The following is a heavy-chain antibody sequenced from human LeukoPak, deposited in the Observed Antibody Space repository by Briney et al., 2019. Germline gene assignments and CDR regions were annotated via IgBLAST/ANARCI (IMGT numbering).Heavy chain of an antibody. D-gene: IGHD1-20*01. J-gene: IGHJ5*02. CDR2: ISSSSSTT. Sequence: GGSLRLSCAASGFTFSSYSMNWVRQAPGKGLEWVSYISSSSSTTYYADSVKGRFTISRDNAKNSLYLQMNSLRAEDTAVYYCARGGITGTYNWFDPWGQGTLVTVSS. CDR1: GFTFSSYS. CDR3: ARGGITGTYNWFDP. V-gene: IGHV3-48*01.